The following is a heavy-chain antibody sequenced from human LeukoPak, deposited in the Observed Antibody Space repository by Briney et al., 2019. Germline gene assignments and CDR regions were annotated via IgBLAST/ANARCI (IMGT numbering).Heavy chain of an antibody. CDR1: GYTFTSYY. Sequence: ASVKVSCKASGYTFTSYYMHWVRQAPGQGLEWMGIINPSGGSTSYAQKFQGRVTMTTDTSTSTAYMELRSLRSDDTAVYYCAVGRLPGSSGSWGQGTLVTVSS. V-gene: IGHV1-46*01. D-gene: IGHD3-10*01. CDR2: INPSGGST. CDR3: AVGRLPGSSGS. J-gene: IGHJ4*02.